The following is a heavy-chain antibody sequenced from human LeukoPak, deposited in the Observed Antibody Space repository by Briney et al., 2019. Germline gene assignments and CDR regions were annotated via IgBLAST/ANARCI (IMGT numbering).Heavy chain of an antibody. J-gene: IGHJ5*02. CDR2: IYYSGST. CDR1: GGSTSSYY. CDR3: AREGIAAAGTFDP. V-gene: IGHV4-59*01. D-gene: IGHD6-13*01. Sequence: PSETLSLTCTVSGGSTSSYYWSWIRQPPGKGLEWIGYIYYSGSTNYNPSLKSRVTISVDTSKNQFSLKLSSVTAADTAVYYCAREGIAAAGTFDPWGQGTLVTVSS.